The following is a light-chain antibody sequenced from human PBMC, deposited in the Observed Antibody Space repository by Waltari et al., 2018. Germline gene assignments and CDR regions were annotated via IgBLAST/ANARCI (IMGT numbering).Light chain of an antibody. CDR3: SSYTSSSTLYV. V-gene: IGLV2-14*03. CDR2: DVS. CDR1: SGDIGHYDY. J-gene: IGLJ1*01. Sequence: QSALTQPASVSGSPGQSITISCTGTSGDIGHYDYVSWYQQHPGKAPKVIIYDVSTRPSGVFNRFSGSKSGNTASLTSSGLQAEGEADYFCSSYTSSSTLYVFGTGTKVTVL.